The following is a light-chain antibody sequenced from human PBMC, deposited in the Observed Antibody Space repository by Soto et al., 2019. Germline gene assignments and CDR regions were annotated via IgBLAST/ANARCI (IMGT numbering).Light chain of an antibody. CDR3: AAWDDSLNGHVV. Sequence: QSVLTQPPSASGTPGPRVTISCSGSSSNIGINTVNWYQQLPGTAPKLLIYGNNQRPSGVPDRFSGSKSGTSASLAISGLQSEDEADYYGAAWDDSLNGHVVFGGGTKVTVL. CDR2: GNN. J-gene: IGLJ2*01. V-gene: IGLV1-44*01. CDR1: SSNIGINT.